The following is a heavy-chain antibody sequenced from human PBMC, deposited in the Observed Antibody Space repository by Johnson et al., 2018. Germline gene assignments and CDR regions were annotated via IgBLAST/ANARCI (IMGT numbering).Heavy chain of an antibody. Sequence: VQLVQSGGGLVQPGRSLRLSCAASGFTFDDYAMHLVRQAPGKGLEWVSGIRWTSGSIGDADSVKGRFTISRDNAKKSLYLQMNSMRAEDTACYYGGKDGTVTPPVHYTDGAGKGTTVTVSS. D-gene: IGHD4-17*01. CDR2: IRWTSGSI. V-gene: IGHV3-9*01. J-gene: IGHJ6*03. CDR3: GKDGTVTPPVHYTDG. CDR1: GFTFDDYA.